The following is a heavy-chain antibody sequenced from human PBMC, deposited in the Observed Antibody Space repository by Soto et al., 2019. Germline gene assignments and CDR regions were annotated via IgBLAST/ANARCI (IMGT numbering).Heavy chain of an antibody. D-gene: IGHD2-15*01. J-gene: IGHJ3*01. V-gene: IGHV3-20*04. CDR2: ISGSGKNT. CDR1: ASSFTEYA. CDR3: ARTWCSDGSCYQDRAFDV. Sequence: GGSLRLSCATSASSFTEYAMGWVRQAPGKGLEWVSAISGSGKNTCYADSVKGRFTISRDNAKNSLYLQMDSLRAEDAAVYYCARTWCSDGSCYQDRAFDVWGQGTMVTVS.